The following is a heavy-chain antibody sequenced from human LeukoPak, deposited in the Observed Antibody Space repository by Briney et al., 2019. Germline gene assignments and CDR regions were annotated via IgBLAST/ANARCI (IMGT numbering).Heavy chain of an antibody. J-gene: IGHJ4*02. Sequence: PSETLSLTCTVSGGSISSYYWSWIRQPPGKGLEWIGYIYYSGSTNYNPSLKSRVTISVDTSKNQFSLKLSSVTAADTAMYYCARHGGYSNGSPFYNDYWGQGTLVTVSS. V-gene: IGHV4-59*08. CDR2: IYYSGST. CDR1: GGSISSYY. D-gene: IGHD5-18*01. CDR3: ARHGGYSNGSPFYNDY.